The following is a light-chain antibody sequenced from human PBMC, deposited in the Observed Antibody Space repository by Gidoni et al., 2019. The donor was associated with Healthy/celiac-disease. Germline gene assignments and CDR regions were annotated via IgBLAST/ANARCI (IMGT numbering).Light chain of an antibody. Sequence: EIVLTQSPGTLSLSPGERATLSCRASQSVSSSYLAWYQQKPGQAPRLLISGASSRATGIPDRFSGSGSGTDFTLTISRLEPEDFAVYYCQQYGSSLTLTFGGGTKVEIK. CDR3: QQYGSSLTLT. V-gene: IGKV3-20*01. CDR1: QSVSSSY. CDR2: GAS. J-gene: IGKJ4*01.